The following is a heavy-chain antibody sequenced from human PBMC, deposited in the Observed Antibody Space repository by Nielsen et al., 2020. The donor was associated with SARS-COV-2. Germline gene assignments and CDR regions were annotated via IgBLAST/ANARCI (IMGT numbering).Heavy chain of an antibody. D-gene: IGHD5-18*01. CDR3: AKTWIQGFQYYYYYYGLGV. CDR1: GYTFTSYY. CDR2: INPSGGST. Sequence: ASVKVSCKASGYTFTSYYIHWVRLAPGQGLEWMGVINPSGGSTSYAQRFQGRVTMTRDTSTSTVYMELSSLRSEDTAVYYCAKTWIQGFQYYYYYYGLGVWGQGTTVTVSS. V-gene: IGHV1-46*01. J-gene: IGHJ6*02.